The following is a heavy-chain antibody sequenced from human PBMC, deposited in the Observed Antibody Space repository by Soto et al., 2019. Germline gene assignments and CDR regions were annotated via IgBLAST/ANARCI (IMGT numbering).Heavy chain of an antibody. CDR1: GFSFSSYA. J-gene: IGHJ3*02. CDR2: ISGSGGST. Sequence: GGSLRLSCAASGFSFSSYAMSWVRQAPGKGLEWVSAISGSGGSTYYADSVKGRFTISRDNSKNTLYLQMNSLRAEDTAVYYCAKDVDPYYYGSGLIWGQGTMVTVSS. V-gene: IGHV3-23*01. CDR3: AKDVDPYYYGSGLI. D-gene: IGHD3-10*01.